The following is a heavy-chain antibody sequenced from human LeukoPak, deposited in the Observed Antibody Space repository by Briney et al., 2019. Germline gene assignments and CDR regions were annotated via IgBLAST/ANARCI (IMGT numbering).Heavy chain of an antibody. V-gene: IGHV3-23*01. D-gene: IGHD3-10*01. CDR2: ISGSGGST. Sequence: PGGSLRLSCAASGFTFSSYAMSRVRQAPGKGLEWVSAISGSGGSTYYADSVKGRFTISRDNSKNTLYLQMNSLRAEDTAVYYCAKDLTVRGSERLWFGEFNSLLDYWGQGTLVTVSS. CDR3: AKDLTVRGSERLWFGEFNSLLDY. J-gene: IGHJ4*02. CDR1: GFTFSSYA.